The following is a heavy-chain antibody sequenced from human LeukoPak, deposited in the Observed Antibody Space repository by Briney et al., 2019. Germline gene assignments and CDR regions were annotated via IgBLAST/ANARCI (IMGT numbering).Heavy chain of an antibody. CDR3: ARGGERYNYGNDY. CDR2: IYHSGST. CDR1: GYSISSGYY. Sequence: SETLSLTCTVSGYSISSGYYWGWIRQPPGKGLEWIGSIYHSGSTYYNPSLKSRVTISVDTSKNQFSLKLTSVTAADTAVYYCARGGERYNYGNDYWGQGTLVTVSS. V-gene: IGHV4-38-2*02. D-gene: IGHD5-18*01. J-gene: IGHJ4*02.